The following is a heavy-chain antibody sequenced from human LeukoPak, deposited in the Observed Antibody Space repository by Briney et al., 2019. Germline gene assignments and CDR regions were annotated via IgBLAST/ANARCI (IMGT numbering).Heavy chain of an antibody. CDR2: INPNSGGT. V-gene: IGHV1-2*02. Sequence: ASVKVSCKASGYTFTGYYMHWVRQAPGQGLEWMGWINPNSGGTNYAQKFQGRVTMTRDTSISTAYMELSRLRSDDTAVYYCARAISGYDHFDYWGQGTLVTLSS. CDR1: GYTFTGYY. D-gene: IGHD5-12*01. CDR3: ARAISGYDHFDY. J-gene: IGHJ4*02.